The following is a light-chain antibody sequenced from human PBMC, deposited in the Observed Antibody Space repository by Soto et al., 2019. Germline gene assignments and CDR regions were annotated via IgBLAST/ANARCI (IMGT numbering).Light chain of an antibody. Sequence: DIVMTQSPATLSVSPGERATLSCRASQSISSNLAWYQQKPGQATRLLIYGASTRATGIPARFSGSGSGTDFTHTISSLQSEDFAVYYCQQYNNWPPDTFGPGTKVDIK. J-gene: IGKJ3*01. CDR3: QQYNNWPPDT. CDR2: GAS. V-gene: IGKV3-15*01. CDR1: QSISSN.